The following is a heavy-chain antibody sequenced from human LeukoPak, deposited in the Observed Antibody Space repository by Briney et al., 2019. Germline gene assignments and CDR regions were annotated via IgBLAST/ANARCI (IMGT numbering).Heavy chain of an antibody. CDR3: ARVRYYYGSGSYSVDERTNWFDP. CDR2: IIPIFGTA. V-gene: IGHV1-69*05. D-gene: IGHD3-10*01. Sequence: ASVKVSCKASGGTFSSYAISWVRQAPGQGLEWMGGIIPIFGTANYAQKFQGRVTITTDESTSTAYMELSSLRSEDTAVYYCARVRYYYGSGSYSVDERTNWFDPWGQGTLVTVSS. CDR1: GGTFSSYA. J-gene: IGHJ5*02.